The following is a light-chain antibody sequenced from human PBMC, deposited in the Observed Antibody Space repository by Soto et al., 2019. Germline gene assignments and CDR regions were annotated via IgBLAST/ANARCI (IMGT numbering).Light chain of an antibody. V-gene: IGLV2-14*01. CDR3: SSYRDNNTWV. J-gene: IGLJ3*02. Sequence: QSALTQPASVSGSPGQSITISCTGTSSDVGAYNYVSWYQQFPGKAPKLMIYQISLRHSGVSNRFSGSKSGNTASLTISGLQAEDEADYYCSSYRDNNTWVFGGGTKLTVL. CDR1: SSDVGAYNY. CDR2: QIS.